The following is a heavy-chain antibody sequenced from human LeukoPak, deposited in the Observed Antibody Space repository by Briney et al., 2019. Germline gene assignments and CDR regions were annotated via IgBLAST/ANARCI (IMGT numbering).Heavy chain of an antibody. CDR1: GFTFSSDG. Sequence: PGRSLRFSCAASGFTFSSDGMHCVRQAPGKGLEWVAVISYDGSNKYYADSVKGRFTISRDNSKNTLYLQMNSLRAEDTAVYYCAKGGYYDSSGYYHGPEYWGQGTLVTDSS. J-gene: IGHJ4*02. CDR2: ISYDGSNK. CDR3: AKGGYYDSSGYYHGPEY. D-gene: IGHD3-22*01. V-gene: IGHV3-30*18.